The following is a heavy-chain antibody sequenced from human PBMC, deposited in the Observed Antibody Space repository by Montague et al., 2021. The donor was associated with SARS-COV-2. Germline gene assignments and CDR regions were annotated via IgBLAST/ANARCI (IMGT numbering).Heavy chain of an antibody. CDR1: GASISQFY. CDR3: ARGWQLGPRALGIDV. D-gene: IGHD2-15*01. J-gene: IGHJ6*02. Sequence: SETLSLTCGVSGASISQFYWSWVRQSPGKGLEWIGYLYPNGRPYINPSLEGRLSISVDPSKTHISLRLTSLMAADTAVYYCARGWQLGPRALGIDVWGQGTTVAVSS. V-gene: IGHV4-59*01. CDR2: LYPNGRP.